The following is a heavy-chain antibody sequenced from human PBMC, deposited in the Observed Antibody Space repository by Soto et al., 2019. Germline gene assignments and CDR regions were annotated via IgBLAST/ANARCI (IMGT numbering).Heavy chain of an antibody. J-gene: IGHJ4*02. CDR2: ISAYNGNT. CDR1: GYTFTSYG. CDR3: ARVGVALALWCGYHETARPNFDS. D-gene: IGHD3-3*01. V-gene: IGHV1-18*01. Sequence: VASVKVSCKASGYTFTSYGISWVRQAPGQGLEWMGWISAYNGNTNYAQKLQGRVTMTTDTSTSTAYMELRSLRSDDTAVYYCARVGVALALWCGYHETARPNFDSWGQGTLVTVSS.